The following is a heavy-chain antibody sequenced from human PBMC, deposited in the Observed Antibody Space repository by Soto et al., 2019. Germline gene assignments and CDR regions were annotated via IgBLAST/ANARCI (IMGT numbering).Heavy chain of an antibody. CDR1: GFTFSRYW. J-gene: IGHJ4*02. Sequence: GGSLRLSCAASGFTFSRYWLHWVRQAPGKGLVWVSRINSDGSSTSYADSVKGRFTISRDNAKNMLYLQMNSLRGEGTAVYYCARAGRYTSSPDYWGQGTLDTVSS. D-gene: IGHD6-6*01. CDR3: ARAGRYTSSPDY. V-gene: IGHV3-74*01. CDR2: INSDGSST.